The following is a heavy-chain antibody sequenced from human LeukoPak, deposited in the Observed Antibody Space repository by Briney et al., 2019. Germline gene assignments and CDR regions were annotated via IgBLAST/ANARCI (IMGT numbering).Heavy chain of an antibody. Sequence: PSETLSLTCTVSGGSISSSSYYWGWIRQPPGKGLEWIGSIYYSGSTYYNPSLKSRVTISVDTSKNQFSLKLSSVTAADTAVYYCASEPDYYDSSGHPDYWGQGTLVTVSS. D-gene: IGHD3-22*01. CDR2: IYYSGST. J-gene: IGHJ4*02. CDR1: GGSISSSSYY. V-gene: IGHV4-39*07. CDR3: ASEPDYYDSSGHPDY.